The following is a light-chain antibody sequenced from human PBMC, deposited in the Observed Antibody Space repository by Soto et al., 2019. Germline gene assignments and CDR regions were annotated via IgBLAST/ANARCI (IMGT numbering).Light chain of an antibody. CDR2: DAS. Sequence: EIVLTQSPATLSLSPGERATLSCRASQSVSIYLAWYLQKPGQAPRLLIYDASSRATGIPARFSGSGSGTDFTLTISSLEPEDFTVYYCQQRTSWPQTFGQGTKLEIK. CDR1: QSVSIY. CDR3: QQRTSWPQT. J-gene: IGKJ2*01. V-gene: IGKV3-11*01.